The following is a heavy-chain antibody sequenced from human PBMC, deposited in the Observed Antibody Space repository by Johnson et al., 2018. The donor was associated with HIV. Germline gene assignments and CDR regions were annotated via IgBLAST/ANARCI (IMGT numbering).Heavy chain of an antibody. V-gene: IGHV3-9*01. Sequence: SLLLSFSSSFFPFSSSSLPWVRQSPFNFLEWFSFISWNSGSIGYADSVKGRFTISRDNSKNTLYMQMNRLRADDTAVYYCAKPSTESAFDIWGQGTMVTFSS. J-gene: IGHJ3*02. CDR3: AKPSTESAFDI. CDR1: FFPFSSSS. D-gene: IGHD1-1*01. CDR2: ISWNSGSI.